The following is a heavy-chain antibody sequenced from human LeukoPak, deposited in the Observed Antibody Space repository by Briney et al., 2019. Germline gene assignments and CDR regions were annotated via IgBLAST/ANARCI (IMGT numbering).Heavy chain of an antibody. D-gene: IGHD3-16*01. J-gene: IGHJ6*03. V-gene: IGHV4-59*01. CDR1: GGSISSYY. Sequence: SSETLSLTCTVSGGSISSYYWSWMRQPPGKGLEWIGYIYYSGSTHYNPSLKSRVTLSVDTTKNHFFLTLSSVTAADTAVFYCARGMMTYYYYIDVWGKGTTVTVSS. CDR3: ARGMMTYYYYIDV. CDR2: IYYSGST.